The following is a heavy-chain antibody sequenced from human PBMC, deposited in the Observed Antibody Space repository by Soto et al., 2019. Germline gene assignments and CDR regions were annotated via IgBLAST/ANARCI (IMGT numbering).Heavy chain of an antibody. CDR2: IYYSGST. D-gene: IGHD6-19*01. CDR1: GGPISSYY. Sequence: QVQLQESGPGLVKPSETLSLNCTVSGGPISSYYWSWIRQSPWKGLEWIGYIYYSGSTNYNPSLKSRVTISVDTFKNQFSLELSSVTAADTAVYYCARGSSGWPPRLDYWGQGTLVTVSS. J-gene: IGHJ4*02. V-gene: IGHV4-59*01. CDR3: ARGSSGWPPRLDY.